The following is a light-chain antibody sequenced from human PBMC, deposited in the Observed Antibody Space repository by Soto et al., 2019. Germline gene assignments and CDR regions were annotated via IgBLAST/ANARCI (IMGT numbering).Light chain of an antibody. J-gene: IGLJ3*02. V-gene: IGLV2-8*01. Sequence: QSALTQPPSASGSPGQSVTISCTGTSSDVGGYNFVSWYQQHPGKAPKLMIYEVSKRPSGVPDCFSGSKSGNTASLTVSGLQAEDEADYYCSSYAGSNNWVFGGGTKVTVL. CDR2: EVS. CDR3: SSYAGSNNWV. CDR1: SSDVGGYNF.